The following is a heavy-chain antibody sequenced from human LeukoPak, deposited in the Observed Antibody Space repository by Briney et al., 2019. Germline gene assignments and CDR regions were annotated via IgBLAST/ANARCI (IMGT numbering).Heavy chain of an antibody. V-gene: IGHV4-38-2*01. CDR1: GYSISSGYY. J-gene: IGHJ4*02. D-gene: IGHD6-19*01. CDR3: ARQAVAGVSD. CDR2: IYHSGST. Sequence: SETLSLTCAVSGYSISSGYYWGWIRQPPGKGLEWIGSIYHSGSTYYSPSLKSRVTISVDTSKNQFSLKLSSVTAADTAVYYCARQAVAGVSDWGQGTLVTVSS.